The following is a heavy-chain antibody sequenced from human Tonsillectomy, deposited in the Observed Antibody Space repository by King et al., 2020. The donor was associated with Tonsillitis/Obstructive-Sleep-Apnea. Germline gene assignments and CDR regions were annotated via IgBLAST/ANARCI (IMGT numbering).Heavy chain of an antibody. CDR3: ARVGGYDFIPPHHFDI. J-gene: IGHJ3*02. CDR2: IIPIFGTA. D-gene: IGHD5-12*01. V-gene: IGHV1-69*01. Sequence: QLVQSGAEVKKPGSSVKVSCKASGGTFSSYAISWVRQAPGQGLEWMGGIIPIFGTANYAQKFQGRVTITADESTSTAYMELSSLRSEDTSVYYCARVGGYDFIPPHHFDIWGQGTMVTVSS. CDR1: GGTFSSYA.